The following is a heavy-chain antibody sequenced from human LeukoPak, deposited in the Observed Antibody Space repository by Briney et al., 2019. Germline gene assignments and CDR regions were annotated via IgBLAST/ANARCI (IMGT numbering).Heavy chain of an antibody. J-gene: IGHJ4*02. CDR2: ISGSGGST. D-gene: IGHD5-18*01. CDR1: GFTFSSYA. CDR3: ARDGYSFGHDFDY. Sequence: PGGSLRLSCAASGFTFSSYAVSWVRQAPGKGLEWVSAISGSGGSTYYADSVKGRFTISRDNSKNTLYLQMNSLRAEDTAVYYCARDGYSFGHDFDYWGQGTLVTVSS. V-gene: IGHV3-23*01.